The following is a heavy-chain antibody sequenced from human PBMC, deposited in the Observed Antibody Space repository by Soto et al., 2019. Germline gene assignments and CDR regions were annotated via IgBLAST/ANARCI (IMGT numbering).Heavy chain of an antibody. V-gene: IGHV4-30-4*01. CDR1: GGSISSGDYY. CDR2: IYYSGST. Sequence: LSLTCTVSGGSISSGDYYWSWIRQPPGKGLEWIGYIYYSGSTYYNPSLKSRVTISVDTSKNQFSLKLSSVTAADTAVYYCARVSITIFGVVIIGDAFDIWGQGTMVTVPS. D-gene: IGHD3-3*01. CDR3: ARVSITIFGVVIIGDAFDI. J-gene: IGHJ3*02.